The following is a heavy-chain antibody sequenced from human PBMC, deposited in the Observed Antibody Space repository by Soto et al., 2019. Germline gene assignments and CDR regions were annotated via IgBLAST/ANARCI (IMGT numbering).Heavy chain of an antibody. CDR1: GFTFNSYT. CDR2: ISGSGGSP. CDR3: ARDPYDFWSGYFDS. J-gene: IGHJ4*02. D-gene: IGHD3-3*01. V-gene: IGHV3-23*01. Sequence: PGGSLRLSCAASGFTFNSYTMALVRQAPGKGLEWVSSISGSGGSPSYADSVQGRFTISRDNSRNTLSLQMNSLRAEDTATYYCARDPYDFWSGYFDSWGQGTLVTVSS.